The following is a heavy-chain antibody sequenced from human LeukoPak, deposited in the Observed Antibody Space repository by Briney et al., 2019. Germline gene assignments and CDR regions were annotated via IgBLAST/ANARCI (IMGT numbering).Heavy chain of an antibody. CDR3: ARDGDPIVVVPAAPEP. V-gene: IGHV1-69*13. Sequence: ASVKVSCKASGGTFSSYAISWVRQAPGQGLEWMGGIIPIFGTANYAQKFQGRVTITADESTSTAYMELSSLRSEDTAVYYCARDGDPIVVVPAAPEPWGQRTLVTVSS. CDR2: IIPIFGTA. CDR1: GGTFSSYA. D-gene: IGHD2-2*01. J-gene: IGHJ5*02.